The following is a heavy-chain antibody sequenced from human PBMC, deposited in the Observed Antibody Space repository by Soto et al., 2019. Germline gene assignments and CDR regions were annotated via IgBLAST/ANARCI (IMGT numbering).Heavy chain of an antibody. CDR1: GFTFSSYD. Sequence: TGGSLRLSCVTSGFTFSSYDMHWVRQATGKGLEWVSAIGTAGDTYYPGSVKGRFTISRENAKNSLYLQMNSLRAGDTAVYYCARASITMVRGGYYGMDVWGQGTTVTVSS. D-gene: IGHD3-10*01. CDR2: IGTAGDT. V-gene: IGHV3-13*04. CDR3: ARASITMVRGGYYGMDV. J-gene: IGHJ6*02.